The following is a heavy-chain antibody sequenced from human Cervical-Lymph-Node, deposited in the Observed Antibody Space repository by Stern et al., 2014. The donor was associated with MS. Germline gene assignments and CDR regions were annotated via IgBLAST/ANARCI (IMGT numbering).Heavy chain of an antibody. CDR1: GYSFTAYF. J-gene: IGHJ4*02. D-gene: IGHD1-26*01. V-gene: IGHV1-2*02. CDR3: ARDRGSHSDY. CDR2: ISTDTGGA. Sequence: DQLVESGAEVKKPGASVKVSCKASGYSFTAYFIHWVRQAPGHGLEWMGWISTDTGGANYAQRFQGRVTMTRDTSISTTYMELSRLRSDDTAVYYCARDRGSHSDYWGQGTLVTVSS.